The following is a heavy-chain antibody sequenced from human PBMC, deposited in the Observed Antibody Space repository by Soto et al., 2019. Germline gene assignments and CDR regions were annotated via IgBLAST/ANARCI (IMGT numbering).Heavy chain of an antibody. CDR1: GFTFSGSA. CDR2: IRGKADNYAT. V-gene: IGHV3-73*01. D-gene: IGHD1-26*01. CDR3: TKWEVGNSRPLDH. J-gene: IGHJ5*02. Sequence: EVQLVESGGGLVQPGGSLKLSCAASGFTFSGSAMHWVRQTSGKGLEWVGRIRGKADNYATAYAASVKGRFTISRDDSKNTAYLQMNSLRTEDTAVYYCTKWEVGNSRPLDHWGQGTLVTVSS.